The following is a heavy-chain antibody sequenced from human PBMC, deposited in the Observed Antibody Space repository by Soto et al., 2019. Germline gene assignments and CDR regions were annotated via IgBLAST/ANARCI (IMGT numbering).Heavy chain of an antibody. J-gene: IGHJ5*02. CDR1: GYTFTSYG. Sequence: VASVKVSCKASGYTFTSYGISWVRQAPGQGLEWMGWISAYNGNTNYAQKLQGRVTMTTDTSTSTAYMELRSLRSDDTAVYYCARDLRFATYGSGSYPRVNWFDPWGQGTLVTVSS. V-gene: IGHV1-18*01. CDR3: ARDLRFATYGSGSYPRVNWFDP. D-gene: IGHD3-10*01. CDR2: ISAYNGNT.